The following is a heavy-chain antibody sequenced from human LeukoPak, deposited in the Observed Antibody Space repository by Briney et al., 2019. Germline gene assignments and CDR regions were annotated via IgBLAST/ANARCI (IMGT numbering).Heavy chain of an antibody. V-gene: IGHV3-30*03. J-gene: IGHJ4*02. Sequence: PGRSLRLSCAASGLTFSSFDMHWVRQAPGKGLEWVALISYDGSNKYYVDSVKGRFTISRDNSKNTLYLQMNSLRADDTAVYYCAIDFEGATGYWGQGTLVTVSS. CDR1: GLTFSSFD. CDR3: AIDFEGATGY. D-gene: IGHD1-26*01. CDR2: ISYDGSNK.